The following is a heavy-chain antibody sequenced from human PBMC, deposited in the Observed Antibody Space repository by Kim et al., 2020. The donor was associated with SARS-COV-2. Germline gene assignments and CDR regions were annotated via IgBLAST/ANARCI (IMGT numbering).Heavy chain of an antibody. CDR3: ARDSTALELARHY. Sequence: NYAQKFQGRATITADESTSTAYMELSSLRSEDTAVYYCARDSTALELARHYWGQGTLVTVSS. J-gene: IGHJ4*02. D-gene: IGHD1-7*01. V-gene: IGHV1-69*01.